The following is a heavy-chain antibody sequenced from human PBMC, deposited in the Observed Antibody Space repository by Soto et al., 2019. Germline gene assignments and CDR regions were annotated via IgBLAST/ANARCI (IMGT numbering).Heavy chain of an antibody. CDR1: EFTFTNAW. V-gene: IGHV3-15*01. CDR2: IKSKTAGGTT. J-gene: IGHJ4*02. Sequence: PGGSLRLSCAASEFTFTNAWMSWVRQAPGKGLEWVGRIKSKTAGGTTDYAAPVQGRFTISRDESRNTLYLQMNSLKTEDTAVYYCTSLYYGHWGRGTLVTVSS. CDR3: TSLYYGH. D-gene: IGHD4-17*01.